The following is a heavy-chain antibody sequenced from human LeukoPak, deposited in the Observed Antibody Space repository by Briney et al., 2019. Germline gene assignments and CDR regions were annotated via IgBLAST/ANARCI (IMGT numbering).Heavy chain of an antibody. V-gene: IGHV1-2*02. J-gene: IGHJ3*02. D-gene: IGHD5-18*01. CDR1: GYTFTGYY. CDR3: ARQLEHPSGYSYLESLYALDI. Sequence: ASVKVSCKASGYTFTGYYMHWVRQAPGQGLEWMGWINPNSGGTNYAQKFQGRVTMTRDTSISTAYMELSSLKASDTAMYYCARQLEHPSGYSYLESLYALDIWGQGTMVTVSS. CDR2: INPNSGGT.